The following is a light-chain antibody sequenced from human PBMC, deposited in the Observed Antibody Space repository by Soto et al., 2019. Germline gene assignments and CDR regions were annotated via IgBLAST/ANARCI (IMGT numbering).Light chain of an antibody. J-gene: IGKJ4*01. CDR1: QSVSSY. CDR3: QQRSNWPLT. Sequence: EIVLTQSPATLSLSPGERAPLSCRASQSVSSYLAWYQQKPGQAPRLLIYDASNRATGIPARFSGSGSVTDFTLTISSLEPEDFAVYYCQQRSNWPLTFGGGIKVEIK. V-gene: IGKV3-11*01. CDR2: DAS.